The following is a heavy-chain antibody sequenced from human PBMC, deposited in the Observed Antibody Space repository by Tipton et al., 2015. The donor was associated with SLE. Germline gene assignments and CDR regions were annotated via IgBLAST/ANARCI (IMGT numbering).Heavy chain of an antibody. J-gene: IGHJ4*02. CDR2: ISYDGSNK. V-gene: IGHV3-30*09. CDR3: AKSQGHPDQTGPDS. Sequence: SLRLSCAASGFTFSSYAMHWVRQAPGKGLEWVAVISYDGSNKYYADSVKGRFAISRDNPTNTLWLQMNSLRPHDTGVYYCAKSQGHPDQTGPDSWGQGTLVTVSS. CDR1: GFTFSSYA. D-gene: IGHD3-9*01.